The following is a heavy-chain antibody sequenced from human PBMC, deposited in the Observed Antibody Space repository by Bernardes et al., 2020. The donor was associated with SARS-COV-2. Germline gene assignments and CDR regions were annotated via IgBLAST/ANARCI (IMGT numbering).Heavy chain of an antibody. CDR1: GFTFSSST. Sequence: SLRLSCAASGFTFSSSTMNWVRQAPGKGLEWVSSISGSSYYKFYADSVRGRFTISRDNAKNSLSLQMNSLRVEDTAMYYCARSQWGAGDTYFDYWGQGILVTVYS. CDR3: ARSQWGAGDTYFDY. V-gene: IGHV3-21*01. CDR2: ISGSSYYK. D-gene: IGHD2-21*02. J-gene: IGHJ4*02.